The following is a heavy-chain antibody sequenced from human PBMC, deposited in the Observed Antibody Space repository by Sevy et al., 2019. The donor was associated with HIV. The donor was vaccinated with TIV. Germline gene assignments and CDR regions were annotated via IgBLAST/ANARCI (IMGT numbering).Heavy chain of an antibody. CDR1: GFTVSSVY. J-gene: IGHJ3*02. D-gene: IGHD6-19*01. CDR3: ARESGYSSSPGAFDI. V-gene: IGHV3-53*01. Sequence: GGSLRLSCAASGFTVSSVYMSWVRQAPGKGLEWVSLIYDAGSTYFADSVEGRFTISRDDSKNTLYLQMNSLRAEDTAIYFCARESGYSSSPGAFDIWGQGTMVTVS. CDR2: IYDAGST.